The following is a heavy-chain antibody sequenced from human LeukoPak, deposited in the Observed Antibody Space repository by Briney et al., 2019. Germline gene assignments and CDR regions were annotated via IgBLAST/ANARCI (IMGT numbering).Heavy chain of an antibody. D-gene: IGHD4-17*01. CDR3: ARDAVREFDP. Sequence: GGSLRLSCAASGFTFSSYAMHWVRQAPGKGLEWVAVISYDGSNKYYADSVKGRFTISRDNAKNSLYLQMNSLRAEDTAVYYCARDAVREFDPWGQGTLVTVSS. CDR2: ISYDGSNK. V-gene: IGHV3-30*04. CDR1: GFTFSSYA. J-gene: IGHJ5*02.